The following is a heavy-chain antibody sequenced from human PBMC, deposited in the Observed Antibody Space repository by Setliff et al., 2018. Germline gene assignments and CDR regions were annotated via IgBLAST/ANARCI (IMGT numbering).Heavy chain of an antibody. Sequence: GASVKVSCKASGGIFSTLAITWVRQAPGQGLEWMGGTIPLLPLPNYAVKFQGRVTITADKSTSTAYMELSSLTSEDTAVYYCARNAITGTTKKYYYYLDVWGQGTTVTVSS. CDR2: TIPLLPLP. CDR1: GGIFSTLA. CDR3: ARNAITGTTKKYYYYLDV. D-gene: IGHD1-7*01. J-gene: IGHJ6*03. V-gene: IGHV1-69*10.